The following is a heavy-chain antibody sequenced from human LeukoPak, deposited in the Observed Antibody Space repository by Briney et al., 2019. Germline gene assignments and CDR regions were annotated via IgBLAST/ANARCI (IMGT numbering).Heavy chain of an antibody. D-gene: IGHD4-17*01. Sequence: GESLKISCEGSGYSFSSFWVAWVRQKPGKGLELMGIIYPGDSETKYSPSFEGQVTTSADKSISTVYLQWSGLKASDTAIYYCARQRGILRSDWFDPWGQGTLVTVSS. J-gene: IGHJ5*02. CDR2: IYPGDSET. CDR3: ARQRGILRSDWFDP. V-gene: IGHV5-51*01. CDR1: GYSFSSFW.